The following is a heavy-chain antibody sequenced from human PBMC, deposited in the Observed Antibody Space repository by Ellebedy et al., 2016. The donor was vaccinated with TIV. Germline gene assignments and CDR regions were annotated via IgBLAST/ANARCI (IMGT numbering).Heavy chain of an antibody. CDR1: GGTFSSYG. V-gene: IGHV1-69*10. CDR2: IIPILGKA. J-gene: IGHJ4*02. CDR3: ARAESGGYAWDY. D-gene: IGHD5-12*01. Sequence: AASVKVSCKASGGTFSSYGISWVRQAPGQGLEWMGGIIPILGKANYAQKFQGRVTITADESTYTAYMELSGLRSEDTAVYFCARAESGGYAWDYWGQGTLVTVSS.